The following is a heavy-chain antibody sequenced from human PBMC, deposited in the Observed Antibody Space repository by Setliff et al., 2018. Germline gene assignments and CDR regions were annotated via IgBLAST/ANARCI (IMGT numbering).Heavy chain of an antibody. D-gene: IGHD1-26*01. CDR1: GGSFSGYY. V-gene: IGHV4-34*01. J-gene: IGHJ4*02. CDR3: RVGATRVGTNDYFDY. Sequence: PSETLSLTCAVYGGSFSGYYWSWIRQPPGKGLEWIGEINHSGSTNYNPSHKSRVTISVDTSKNQFSLKLSSVTAADTAVYPLRVGATRVGTNDYFDYWGQGTLVTVSS. CDR2: INHSGST.